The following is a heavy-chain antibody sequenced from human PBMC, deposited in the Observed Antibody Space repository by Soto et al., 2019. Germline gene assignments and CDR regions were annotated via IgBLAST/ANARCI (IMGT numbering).Heavy chain of an antibody. J-gene: IGHJ5*02. D-gene: IGHD3-16*01. Sequence: ASVKVSCKASGYTFTSYDINWVRQATGQGLEWMGWMNPGSGDTGYAQKFQGRVTMTRDISIATAYMELSRLRSDDTAIYYCARMATFGSLNWFDPWGQGTLVTVSS. CDR2: MNPGSGDT. V-gene: IGHV1-8*01. CDR3: ARMATFGSLNWFDP. CDR1: GYTFTSYD.